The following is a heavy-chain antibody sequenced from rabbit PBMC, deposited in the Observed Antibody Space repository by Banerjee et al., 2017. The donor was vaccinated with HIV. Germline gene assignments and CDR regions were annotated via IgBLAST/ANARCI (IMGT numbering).Heavy chain of an antibody. J-gene: IGHJ4*01. CDR1: GFSFSNKYY. Sequence: QEQLEESGGDLVKPEGSLTLTCTASGFSFSNKYYMCWVRQAPGKGLEWIACIYTGSSGTTYYANWVKGRFTISRTSSTTATLQVTSLTAADTATYFCARDLTGVTGWNFNLWGPGTLVTVS. D-gene: IGHD7-1*01. V-gene: IGHV1S45*01. CDR3: ARDLTGVTGWNFNL. CDR2: IYTGSSGTT.